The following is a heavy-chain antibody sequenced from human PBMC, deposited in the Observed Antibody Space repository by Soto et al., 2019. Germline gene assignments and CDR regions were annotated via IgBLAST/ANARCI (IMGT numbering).Heavy chain of an antibody. CDR3: ARTDYSSGTFDS. CDR2: IYPGDSDV. D-gene: IGHD3-10*01. CDR1: GHNFSGYW. Sequence: DVQLVQPGAEMKKPGEPLRISCKGSGHNFSGYWINWVRQMPGKGLEWMGTIYPGDSDVRYSPSFQGQVTISVDKSISIAYLQWSSLKAADIGIYYCARTDYSSGTFDSWGQGTLVSVS. V-gene: IGHV5-51*03. J-gene: IGHJ4*02.